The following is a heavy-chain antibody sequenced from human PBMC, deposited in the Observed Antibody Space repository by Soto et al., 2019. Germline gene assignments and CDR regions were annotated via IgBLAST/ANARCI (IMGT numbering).Heavy chain of an antibody. CDR1: GYMFISYG. CDR3: ARDLDGSGSYYTDY. J-gene: IGHJ4*02. D-gene: IGHD3-10*01. CDR2: ISAYNGNT. Sequence: QVQLVQSGAEVKKPGASVKVSCKASGYMFISYGINWVRQAPGQGLEWMGWISAYNGNTKYAQNFQGRVTMTTDTSTSTAYMEMRSLRSDDTAVYYCARDLDGSGSYYTDYWGPGTLVTASS. V-gene: IGHV1-18*01.